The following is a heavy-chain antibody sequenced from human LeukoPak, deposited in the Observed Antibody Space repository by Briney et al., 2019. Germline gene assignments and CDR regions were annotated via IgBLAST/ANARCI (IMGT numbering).Heavy chain of an antibody. Sequence: PGGSLRLSCAASGFTFSSYEMNWVRQAPGKGLEWIGEINHSGSTNYNPSLKSRVTISVDTSKNQFSLKLSSVTAADTAVYYCARHASISGGNYYYYMDVWGKGTTVTISS. CDR3: ARHASISGGNYYYYMDV. CDR2: INHSGST. D-gene: IGHD2-15*01. CDR1: GFTFSSYE. J-gene: IGHJ6*03. V-gene: IGHV4-34*01.